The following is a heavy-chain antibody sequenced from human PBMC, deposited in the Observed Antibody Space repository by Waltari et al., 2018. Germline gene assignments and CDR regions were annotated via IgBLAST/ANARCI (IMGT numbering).Heavy chain of an antibody. CDR3: ARDRGWNTLDY. CDR1: GFTFRRNW. Sequence: EVQLVESGGGLVQPGGSLRLSCAASGFTFRRNWISWVRQAPGRGLEWVANIGQDGSETYYVDSVKGRFTISRDNARNSLYLQMDSLRDEDTALYYCARDRGWNTLDYWGQGTLVTVSS. J-gene: IGHJ4*02. D-gene: IGHD6-19*01. V-gene: IGHV3-7*04. CDR2: IGQDGSET.